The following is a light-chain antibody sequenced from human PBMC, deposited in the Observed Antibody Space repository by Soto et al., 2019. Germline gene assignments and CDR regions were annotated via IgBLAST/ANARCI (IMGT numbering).Light chain of an antibody. CDR2: GAS. CDR3: QQYGSSPSR. Sequence: GLTHTTVTLSLSPGERATLSCRASQSVSSNYITRYQQKPGQAPRRLIFGASSRATDIPDRFSGSGSGTDFTLTISRLEPEDFAVYYCQQYGSSPSRFGQGTKVDIK. J-gene: IGKJ1*01. V-gene: IGKV3-20*01. CDR1: QSVSSNY.